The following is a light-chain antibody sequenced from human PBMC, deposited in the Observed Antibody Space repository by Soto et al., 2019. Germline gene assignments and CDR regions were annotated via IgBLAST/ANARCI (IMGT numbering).Light chain of an antibody. CDR1: SSDVGSYNR. Sequence: QSALTQPPSVSGSPGQSVTISCTGTSSDVGSYNRVSWYQRPPGTAPKLMIYEVSNRPSGVPDRFSGSKSGNTASLTISGLQAEDEADYYCSSYTSSSTDVFGTGTKLTVL. V-gene: IGLV2-18*02. CDR3: SSYTSSSTDV. J-gene: IGLJ1*01. CDR2: EVS.